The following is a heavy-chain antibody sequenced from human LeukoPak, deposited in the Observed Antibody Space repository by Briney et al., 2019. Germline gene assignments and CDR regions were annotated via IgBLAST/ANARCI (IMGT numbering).Heavy chain of an antibody. D-gene: IGHD3-10*01. Sequence: GGSLRLSCAASGFTFSSYSMNWVRQAPGKGLEWVSSISSSSYIYYADSVKGRFTISRDNAKNSLYLQMNSLRAEDTAVYYCAKDAERGSNPTMADDWGQGTLVTVSS. V-gene: IGHV3-21*01. CDR3: AKDAERGSNPTMADD. CDR1: GFTFSSYS. CDR2: ISSSSYI. J-gene: IGHJ4*02.